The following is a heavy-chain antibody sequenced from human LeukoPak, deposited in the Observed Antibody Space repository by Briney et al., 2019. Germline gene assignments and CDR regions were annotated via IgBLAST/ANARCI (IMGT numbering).Heavy chain of an antibody. V-gene: IGHV1-2*06. J-gene: IGHJ4*02. Sequence: GASVKVSCKASGYTFTGYYTHWVRQAPGQGLEWMGRINPNSGGTNYAQKFQGRVTITTDESTSTAYMELSSLRSEDTAVYYCARARDGYNSWNFDYWGQGTLVTVSS. CDR1: GYTFTGYY. CDR3: ARARDGYNSWNFDY. D-gene: IGHD5-24*01. CDR2: INPNSGGT.